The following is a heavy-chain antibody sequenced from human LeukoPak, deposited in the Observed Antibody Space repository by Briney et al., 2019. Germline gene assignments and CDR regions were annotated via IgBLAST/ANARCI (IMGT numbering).Heavy chain of an antibody. V-gene: IGHV4-30-4*08. Sequence: PSQTLSLTCTVSGGSISSGGYYWSWIRQHPGKGLEWIGYIYYSGSTYYNPSLKSRVTISVDTSKNQFSLKLSSVTAADTAVYYCARTGYHDSLPDYWGQGTLVTVSS. D-gene: IGHD3-22*01. CDR1: GGSISSGGYY. J-gene: IGHJ4*02. CDR2: IYYSGST. CDR3: ARTGYHDSLPDY.